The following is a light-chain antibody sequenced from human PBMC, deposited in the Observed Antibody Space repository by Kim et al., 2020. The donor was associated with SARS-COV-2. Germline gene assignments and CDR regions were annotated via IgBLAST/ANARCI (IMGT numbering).Light chain of an antibody. CDR3: QQFHNWPLMCT. CDR1: QSVSTN. Sequence: SPGEGANLSCRASQSVSTNLAWYQQKPGQAPRLLIYGASTRSTGIPPRFSGSGSGTEFTLTISSLQSEDFAVYYCQQFHNWPLMCTFGQGTKLEI. V-gene: IGKV3-15*01. J-gene: IGKJ2*02. CDR2: GAS.